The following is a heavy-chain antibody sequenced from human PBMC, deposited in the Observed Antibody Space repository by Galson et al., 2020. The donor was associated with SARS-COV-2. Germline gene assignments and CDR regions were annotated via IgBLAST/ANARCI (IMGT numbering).Heavy chain of an antibody. V-gene: IGHV3-33*06. CDR3: AKDLDNWNYALDY. J-gene: IGHJ4*02. CDR2: IWYDGSNK. CDR1: GFTFSSYG. Sequence: QLGESLEISCAASGFTFSSYGMHWVRQAPGKGLEWVAVIWYDGSNKYYADSVKGRFTISRDNSKNTLYLQMNSLRAEDTAVYYCAKDLDNWNYALDYWGQGTLVTVSS. D-gene: IGHD1-7*01.